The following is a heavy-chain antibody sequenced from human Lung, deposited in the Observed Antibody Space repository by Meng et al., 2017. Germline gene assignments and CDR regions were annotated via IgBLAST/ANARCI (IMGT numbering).Heavy chain of an antibody. D-gene: IGHD4-11*01. V-gene: IGHV4-34*01. CDR2: INHSGST. J-gene: IGHJ4*02. CDR3: ARGPTTMAHDFDY. Sequence: VQLTPGGAGMLKPSQNLSLTCVVSGGSFSNYYWSWLRQPPGKGLEWIGEINHSGSTYYNPSLESRATISVDTSRNNLSLKLSSVTAADSAVYYCARGPTTMAHDFDYWGQGTLVTVSS. CDR1: GGSFSNYY.